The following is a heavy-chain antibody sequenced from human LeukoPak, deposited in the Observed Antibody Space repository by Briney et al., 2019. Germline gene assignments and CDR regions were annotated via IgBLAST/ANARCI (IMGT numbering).Heavy chain of an antibody. CDR2: IYYSGST. CDR1: GGSISSSSYY. CDR3: ARHVTNFFHGGWYRSNWFDP. V-gene: IGHV4-39*01. Sequence: MSSETLSLTCTVSGGSISSSSYYWGWIRQPPGKGLEWIGSIYYSGSTYYNPSLKSRVTISVDTSKNQFSLKLSSVTAADTAVYYCARHVTNFFHGGWYRSNWFDPWGQGTLVTVSS. D-gene: IGHD6-19*01. J-gene: IGHJ5*02.